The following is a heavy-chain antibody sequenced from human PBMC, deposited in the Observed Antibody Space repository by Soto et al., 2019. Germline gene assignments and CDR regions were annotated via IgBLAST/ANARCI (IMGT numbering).Heavy chain of an antibody. CDR1: GYTFTSYY. Sequence: ASVKVSCKASGYTFTSYYINWVRQATGQGLEWMGWMNPNSGNTGYAQKFQGRVTMTRNTSISTAYMELSSLRSEDTAVYYCARDLGYCSGGSCYREAQGWFDPWGQGTLVTVSS. CDR2: MNPNSGNT. J-gene: IGHJ5*02. D-gene: IGHD2-15*01. V-gene: IGHV1-8*01. CDR3: ARDLGYCSGGSCYREAQGWFDP.